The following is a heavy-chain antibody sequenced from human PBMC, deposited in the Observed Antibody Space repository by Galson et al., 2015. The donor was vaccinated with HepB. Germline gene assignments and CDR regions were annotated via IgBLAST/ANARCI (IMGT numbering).Heavy chain of an antibody. CDR1: GYTFTTNG. CDR3: ARDRDYRFEY. J-gene: IGHJ4*02. V-gene: IGHV1-18*04. Sequence: SVKVSCKASGYTFTTNGISWVRQAPGQGLEWMGWISANSGNTKYAQNLQGRVTLTRDTSTSTAYLELRSLRSDDTAAYYCARDRDYRFEYWGQGTLVTVSS. D-gene: IGHD4/OR15-4a*01. CDR2: ISANSGNT.